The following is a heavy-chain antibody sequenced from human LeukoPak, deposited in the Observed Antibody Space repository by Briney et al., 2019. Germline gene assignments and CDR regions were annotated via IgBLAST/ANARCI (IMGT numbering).Heavy chain of an antibody. V-gene: IGHV3-49*04. CDR3: TRGMGVY. J-gene: IGHJ4*02. CDR2: IRSNAYGGTT. CDR1: GFTFGDYA. D-gene: IGHD3-16*01. Sequence: GGSLRLSCTASGFTFGDYAMSWVRQAPGKGLEWVGFIRSNAYGGTTEYAASVKGRFTISRDDSKSIAYLQMNSLKTEDTAVYYCTRGMGVYWGQGTLVTVSS.